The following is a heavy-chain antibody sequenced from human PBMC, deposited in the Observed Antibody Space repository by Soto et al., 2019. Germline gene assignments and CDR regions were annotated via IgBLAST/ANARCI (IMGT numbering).Heavy chain of an antibody. D-gene: IGHD1-26*01. CDR3: ARDDSGFSGSHYIDYFNY. CDR2: ISGSGSTS. CDR1: GFIFRTYN. Sequence: GGSLRLSCAASGFIFRTYNMNWVRQAPGKGLEWVSDISGSGSTSYYADSVKGRFTISRDNDKNSLYLQMNSLRDEDTAVYYCARDDSGFSGSHYIDYFNYWGQGALVTVSS. V-gene: IGHV3-48*02. J-gene: IGHJ4*02.